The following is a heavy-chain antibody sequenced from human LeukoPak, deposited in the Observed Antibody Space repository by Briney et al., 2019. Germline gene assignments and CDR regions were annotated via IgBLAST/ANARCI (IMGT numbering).Heavy chain of an antibody. CDR3: ARGRASTYYDFWSGATHYFDY. D-gene: IGHD3-3*01. CDR2: IKQDGSEK. J-gene: IGHJ4*02. Sequence: PGGTLRLSCAASGFTFSSYWMSWVRQAPGKGLEWVANIKQDGSEKYYVDSVKGRFTISRDNAKNSLYLQMNSLRAEDTAVYYCARGRASTYYDFWSGATHYFDYWGQGTLVTVSS. CDR1: GFTFSSYW. V-gene: IGHV3-7*01.